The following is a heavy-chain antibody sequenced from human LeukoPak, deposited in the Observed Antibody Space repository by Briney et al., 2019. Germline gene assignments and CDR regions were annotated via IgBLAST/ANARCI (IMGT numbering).Heavy chain of an antibody. CDR3: ARNVLRYFDWLLSTGRYFDY. CDR1: GGSISSYY. V-gene: IGHV4-59*12. D-gene: IGHD3-9*01. J-gene: IGHJ4*02. Sequence: PSETLSLTCTVSGGSISSYYWSWIRQPPGKGLEWIGYIYYSGSTNYNPSLKSRVTISVDTSKNQFSLKLSSVTAADAAVYYCARNVLRYFDWLLSTGRYFDYWGQGTLVTVSS. CDR2: IYYSGST.